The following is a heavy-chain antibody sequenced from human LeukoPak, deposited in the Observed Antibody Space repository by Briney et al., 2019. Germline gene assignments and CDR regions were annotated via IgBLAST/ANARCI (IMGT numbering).Heavy chain of an antibody. V-gene: IGHV5-51*01. D-gene: IGHD4-23*01. J-gene: IGHJ4*02. Sequence: GESLQISCKGSGYSFTSYWIGWVRQMPGKGLEWMGIIYPGDSDTRYSPSFQGQVTISADKSISTAYLQWGSLKASDTAMYYCARISGGQTYDFDYWGQGTLVTVSS. CDR3: ARISGGQTYDFDY. CDR2: IYPGDSDT. CDR1: GYSFTSYW.